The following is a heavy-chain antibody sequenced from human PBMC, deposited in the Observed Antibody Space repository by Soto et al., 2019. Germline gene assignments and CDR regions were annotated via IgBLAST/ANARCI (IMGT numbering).Heavy chain of an antibody. CDR3: ARDTSPGYSTRRTWFDP. D-gene: IGHD6-13*01. CDR2: IIPIFGTA. Sequence: QVQLVQSGTEVKKPGSSVKVSCKASGGTFSSYTISWVRQAPGQVLEWLGGIIPIFGTANYAQKFQGRVTITADESTRTAYMERGSLRSEDTAVYYCARDTSPGYSTRRTWFDPWGQGTLVTVSS. CDR1: GGTFSSYT. J-gene: IGHJ5*02. V-gene: IGHV1-69*01.